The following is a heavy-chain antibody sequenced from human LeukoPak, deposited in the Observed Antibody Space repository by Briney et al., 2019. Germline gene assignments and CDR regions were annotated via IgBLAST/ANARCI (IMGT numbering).Heavy chain of an antibody. D-gene: IGHD3-10*01. CDR3: AKPQGYSYMDV. J-gene: IGHJ6*02. CDR1: GFTFDDYA. CDR2: ISGDGGST. V-gene: IGHV3-43*02. Sequence: GGSLRLSCAASGFTFDDYAMHWVRQAPGKGLEWVSLISGDGGSTYYADSVKGRFTISRDNSKNSLYLQMNSLRTEDTALHYCAKPQGYSYMDVWGQGTTVTVSS.